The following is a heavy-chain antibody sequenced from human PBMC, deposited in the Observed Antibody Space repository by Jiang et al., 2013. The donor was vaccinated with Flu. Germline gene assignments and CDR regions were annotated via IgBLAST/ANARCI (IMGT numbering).Heavy chain of an antibody. CDR2: ISYDGSNK. CDR3: AKEVGYSSGWYLGDYFDY. CDR1: GFTFSSYG. J-gene: IGHJ4*02. Sequence: QLLESGGGVVQPGRSLRLSCAASGFTFSSYGMHWVRQAPGKGLEWVAVISYDGSNKYYADSVKGRFTISRDNSKNTLYLQMNSLRAEDTAVYYCAKEVGYSSGWYLGDYFDYWGQGTLVTVSS. D-gene: IGHD6-19*01. V-gene: IGHV3-30*18.